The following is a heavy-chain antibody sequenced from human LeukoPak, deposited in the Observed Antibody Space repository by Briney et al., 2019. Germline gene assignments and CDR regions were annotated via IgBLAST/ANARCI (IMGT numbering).Heavy chain of an antibody. J-gene: IGHJ4*02. CDR3: ARSQSQSGSYRYYFAY. CDR2: MYYSGNS. CDR1: GVSVGSAGYY. Sequence: PSETLPLTCTVSGVSVGSAGYYWTWIRQPPGKGLEWIGYMYYSGNSNYNPFLKSRVTMSLDPSKNRFSLKLSSVTAADTAVYYCARSQSQSGSYRYYFAYWGQGTLVTVSS. V-gene: IGHV4-61*08. D-gene: IGHD1-26*01.